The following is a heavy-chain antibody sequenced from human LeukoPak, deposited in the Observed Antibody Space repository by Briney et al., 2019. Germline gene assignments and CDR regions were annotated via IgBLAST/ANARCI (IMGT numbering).Heavy chain of an antibody. CDR1: GFTFDDYA. J-gene: IGHJ4*02. V-gene: IGHV3-9*01. CDR3: AKDSTPRSGRSFYYFDY. CDR2: ISWNSGSI. D-gene: IGHD6-19*01. Sequence: GGSLRLSCAASGFTFDDYAMHWVRQAPGKGLEWVSGISWNSGSIGYADSVKGRFTISRDNAKNSLYLQMNSLRAEDTALYYCAKDSTPRSGRSFYYFDYWGQGTLVTVSS.